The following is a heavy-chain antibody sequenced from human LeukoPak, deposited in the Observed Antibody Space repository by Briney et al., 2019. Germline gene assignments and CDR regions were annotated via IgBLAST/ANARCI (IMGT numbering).Heavy chain of an antibody. V-gene: IGHV4-39*07. D-gene: IGHD3-10*02. CDR2: IYFGGST. CDR3: ARGFRVLRPGYYMDV. J-gene: IGHJ6*03. Sequence: SETLSLTCTVSGGSISSSSYYWGWIRQPPGKGLEWIGNIYFGGSTYYNPSLKSRVTISVDTSKNQFSLKLSSLTGADTAVYYCARGFRVLRPGYYMDVWGKGPTVTVSS. CDR1: GGSISSSSYY.